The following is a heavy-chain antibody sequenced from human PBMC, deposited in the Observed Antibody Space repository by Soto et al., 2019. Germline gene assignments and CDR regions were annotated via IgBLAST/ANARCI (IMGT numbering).Heavy chain of an antibody. V-gene: IGHV4-31*03. CDR2: IYYSGST. CDR3: ATVDLAAAGTFDY. Sequence: SETLSLTCTVSGGSISTGGYYWSWIRQHPGKGLEWIGYIYYSGSTYYNPSLKSRVTISVDTSKNQFSLKLSSVTAADTAVYYCATVDLAAAGTFDYWGRGILVTVPQ. D-gene: IGHD6-13*01. CDR1: GGSISTGGYY. J-gene: IGHJ4*02.